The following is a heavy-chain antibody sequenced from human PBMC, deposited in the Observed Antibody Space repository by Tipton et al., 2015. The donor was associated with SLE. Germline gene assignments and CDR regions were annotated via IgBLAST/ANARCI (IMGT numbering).Heavy chain of an antibody. Sequence: TLSLTCTVSGGSISSYYWSWIRQPPGKGLEWIGYIYYSGSTNYNPSLKSRVTISVDTSKNQFSLRLQSVTAADTAVYFCARQRGYYDSSTGTSYPPWNFDLWGRGTLVTVSS. CDR1: GGSISSYY. CDR3: ARQRGYYDSSTGTSYPPWNFDL. V-gene: IGHV4-59*08. CDR2: IYYSGST. D-gene: IGHD3-9*01. J-gene: IGHJ2*01.